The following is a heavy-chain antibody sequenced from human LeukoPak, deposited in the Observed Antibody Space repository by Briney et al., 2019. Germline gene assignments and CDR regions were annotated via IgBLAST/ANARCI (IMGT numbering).Heavy chain of an antibody. V-gene: IGHV1-46*01. D-gene: IGHD2-2*01. Sequence: ASVKVSCKASGYTFTSYYMHWVRQAPGQGLEWMGIINPSGGSTSYAQKFQGRVTMTRDTSTSTVYMELSSLRSEDTAVYYCARDRAIVVVPADNRFDPWGQGTLVTVSS. J-gene: IGHJ5*02. CDR2: INPSGGST. CDR1: GYTFTSYY. CDR3: ARDRAIVVVPADNRFDP.